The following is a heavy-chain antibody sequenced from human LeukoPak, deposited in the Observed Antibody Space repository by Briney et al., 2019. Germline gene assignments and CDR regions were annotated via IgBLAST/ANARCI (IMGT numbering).Heavy chain of an antibody. CDR3: ARCEDGCSSTSYLY. Sequence: GGSLRLSCAVSGVTLSNYGMSWVRQAPGKGLEWVAVIWYDGSNKYYADSVKGRFTISRDNSKNTLYLQMNSLRAEDTAVYYCARCEDGCSSTSYLYWGQGTLVTVSS. V-gene: IGHV3-33*08. J-gene: IGHJ4*02. D-gene: IGHD2-2*01. CDR1: GVTLSNYG. CDR2: IWYDGSNK.